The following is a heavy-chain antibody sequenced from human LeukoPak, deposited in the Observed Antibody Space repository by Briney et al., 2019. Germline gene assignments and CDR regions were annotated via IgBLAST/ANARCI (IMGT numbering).Heavy chain of an antibody. J-gene: IGHJ4*02. Sequence: GASVKVSCKASGHTFTGYYIHWVRQATGQGLEWMGWSNLNSGGANYAQKLQGTVTMTIDTSTSTPYMDQRRLRYDATAVSYCARGSIQLWSSLFDYWGQGTLVTVSS. V-gene: IGHV1-2*02. D-gene: IGHD5-18*01. CDR2: SNLNSGGA. CDR3: ARGSIQLWSSLFDY. CDR1: GHTFTGYY.